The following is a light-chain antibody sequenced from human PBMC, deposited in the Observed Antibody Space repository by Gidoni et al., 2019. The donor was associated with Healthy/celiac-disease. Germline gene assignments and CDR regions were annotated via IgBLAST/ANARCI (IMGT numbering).Light chain of an antibody. CDR1: QDISNY. Sequence: DIQMTQSPSSLSASVGDRVTITCQASQDISNYLNWYQQKPGKAPKLLIYDASNLETGVPSRFSGSGSGTDFTFTSSSLQPEDIATYYCQQYDNLPTFGGXTKVEIK. CDR2: DAS. V-gene: IGKV1-33*01. J-gene: IGKJ4*01. CDR3: QQYDNLPT.